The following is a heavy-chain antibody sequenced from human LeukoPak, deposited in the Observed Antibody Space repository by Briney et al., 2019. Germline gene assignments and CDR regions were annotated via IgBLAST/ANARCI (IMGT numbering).Heavy chain of an antibody. V-gene: IGHV3-74*01. D-gene: IGHD5-12*01. CDR1: GFSFSGHW. CDR2: ISPTGSTT. CDR3: ARDLGYDV. J-gene: IGHJ4*02. Sequence: GGSLRLSCTASGFSFSGHWMHWARQLPGKGLVWVSRISPTGSTTSYADSVKGRFTVSRDNAKNTLYLQMNSLRAEDTAVYYCARDLGYDVWGQGTLVTVSS.